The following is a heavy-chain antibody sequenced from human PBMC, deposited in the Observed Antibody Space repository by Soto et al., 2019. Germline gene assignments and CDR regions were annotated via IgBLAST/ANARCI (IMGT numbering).Heavy chain of an antibody. CDR3: VHSHVLRWFGFDS. CDR2: IYWDDDK. Sequence: QITLKESGPTLVEPTQTLTLTCTFSELSLSTSGVGVGWIRQPPGKALEWLALIYWDDDKRYSPSLKSRLTITKVTSNNQVVLTMTNMYPVDTATYYCVHSHVLRWFGFDSWGQGTLVTVPS. V-gene: IGHV2-5*02. D-gene: IGHD3-10*01. CDR1: ELSLSTSGVG. J-gene: IGHJ4*02.